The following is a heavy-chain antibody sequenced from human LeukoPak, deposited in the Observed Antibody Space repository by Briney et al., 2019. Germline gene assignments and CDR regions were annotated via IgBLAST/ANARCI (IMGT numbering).Heavy chain of an antibody. J-gene: IGHJ4*02. CDR1: GYTFTNYG. D-gene: IGHD6-19*01. Sequence: GASVKVSCKTSGYTFTNYGISWVRQAPGQGLEWKGWISAYNGNTNYAQKLQGRVTMTTDTSTSTAYMELRSLRSDDTAVYYCARDRDIAVAGTGYWGQGTLVTVSS. V-gene: IGHV1-18*01. CDR3: ARDRDIAVAGTGY. CDR2: ISAYNGNT.